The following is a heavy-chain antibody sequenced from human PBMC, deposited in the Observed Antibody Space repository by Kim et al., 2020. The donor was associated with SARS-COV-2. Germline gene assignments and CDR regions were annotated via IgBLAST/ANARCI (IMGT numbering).Heavy chain of an antibody. D-gene: IGHD3-10*01. V-gene: IGHV4-39*01. J-gene: IGHJ4*02. Sequence: SETLSLTCTVSGGSISSSSYYWGWIRQPPGKGLEWIGSIYYSGSTYYNPSLKSRVTISVDTSKNQFSLKLSSVTAADTAVYYCARLQSGSGFGDYWGQGT. CDR3: ARLQSGSGFGDY. CDR2: IYYSGST. CDR1: GGSISSSSYY.